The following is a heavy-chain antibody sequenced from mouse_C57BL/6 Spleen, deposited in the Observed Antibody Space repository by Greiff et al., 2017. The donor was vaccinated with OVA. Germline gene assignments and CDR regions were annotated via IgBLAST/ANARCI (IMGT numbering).Heavy chain of an antibody. Sequence: DVQLVESGGGLVKPGGSLKLSCAASGFTFSSYAMSWVRQTPEKRLEWVATISDGGSYTYYPDNVKGRFTISRDNAKNNLYLQMSHLKSEDTAMYYCERDVRAYYAMDYWGQGTSVTVSS. CDR3: ERDVRAYYAMDY. J-gene: IGHJ4*01. CDR2: ISDGGSYT. V-gene: IGHV5-4*01. D-gene: IGHD3-1*01. CDR1: GFTFSSYA.